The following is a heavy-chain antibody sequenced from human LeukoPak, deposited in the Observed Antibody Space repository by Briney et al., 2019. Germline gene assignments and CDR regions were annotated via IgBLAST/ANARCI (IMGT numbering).Heavy chain of an antibody. V-gene: IGHV3-7*01. D-gene: IGHD2-2*02. CDR3: ARDPTSDTRGS. Sequence: GGSLRLSCAGSGFMFTRYWMSWVRQTPGKGLEWVANIKQDGSEKYYVDSVKGRFTISRDNAKNSLYLQMNSLRVEDTAIYYCARDPTSDTRGSWGQETLVTISS. CDR1: GFMFTRYW. CDR2: IKQDGSEK. J-gene: IGHJ4*02.